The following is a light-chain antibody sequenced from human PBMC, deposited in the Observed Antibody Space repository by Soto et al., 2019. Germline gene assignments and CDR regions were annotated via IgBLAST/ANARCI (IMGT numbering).Light chain of an antibody. V-gene: IGKV1-17*01. CDR3: QQANSFPIT. CDR2: STS. J-gene: IGKJ5*01. Sequence: DIQLTQSPSSLSASVGDRVTITCRASQGIGNDLGWYQQKPGKAPKRLIYSTSSLQSGVPSRFSGSGSGTDFTLTISSLQPEDFATYYCQQANSFPITFGQGTRLEIK. CDR1: QGIGND.